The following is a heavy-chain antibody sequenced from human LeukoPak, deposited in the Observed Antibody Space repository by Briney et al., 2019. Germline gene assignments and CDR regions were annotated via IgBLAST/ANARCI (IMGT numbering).Heavy chain of an antibody. CDR3: ARDQDYGFTY. D-gene: IGHD4-17*01. V-gene: IGHV3-48*01. J-gene: IGHJ4*02. Sequence: GVSLRLSCAASGFTFSSYSMNWVRQAPGKGPEWISWITGSSSTIIYAESVKGRFTISRDNAKNSLYLQMNSLRAEDTAVYYCARDQDYGFTYWGQGTLVTVSS. CDR2: ITGSSSTI. CDR1: GFTFSSYS.